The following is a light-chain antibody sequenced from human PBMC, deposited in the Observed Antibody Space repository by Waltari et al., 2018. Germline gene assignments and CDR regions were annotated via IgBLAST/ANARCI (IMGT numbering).Light chain of an antibody. J-gene: IGLJ3*02. CDR1: SSDVAGYNY. V-gene: IGLV2-14*01. Sequence: QSALTQPASVSGSPGQSITISCTGSSSDVAGYNYVSWYQQYPNEPPQVIIFDVSNRPSGISNRFSGSKSGNTASLTISSLQAGDEADYYCSSYTSSALWVFGGGTKLTVL. CDR2: DVS. CDR3: SSYTSSALWV.